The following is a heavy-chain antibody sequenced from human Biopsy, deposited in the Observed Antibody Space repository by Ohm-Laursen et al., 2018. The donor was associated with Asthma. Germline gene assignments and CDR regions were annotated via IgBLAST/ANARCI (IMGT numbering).Heavy chain of an antibody. CDR3: AKDVFPGWELRRGPDY. CDR1: GFTFSNYG. D-gene: IGHD1-26*01. J-gene: IGHJ4*02. CDR2: ISFDGSNK. Sequence: LPLTCSASGFTFSNYGMHRVRQAPGKGLDWVAVISFDGSNKNYTDSVKGRFTISRDNSRNTLHLQMNSLRAEDTAVYYCAKDVFPGWELRRGPDYWGQGTLVTVSS. V-gene: IGHV3-30*18.